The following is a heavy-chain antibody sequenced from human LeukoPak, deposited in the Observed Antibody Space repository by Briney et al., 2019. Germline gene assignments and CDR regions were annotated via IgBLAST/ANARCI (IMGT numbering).Heavy chain of an antibody. J-gene: IGHJ4*02. CDR3: AKDKSSSWFRDY. V-gene: IGHV3-15*01. CDR1: GFTFSNAW. CDR2: IKSKTDGGTT. Sequence: GGSLRLSCAASGFTFSNAWMSWVRQAPGKGLEWVGRIKSKTDGGTTDYAAPVKGRFTISRDDSKNTLYLQMNSLRAEDTAVYYCAKDKSSSWFRDYWGQGTLVTVSS. D-gene: IGHD6-13*01.